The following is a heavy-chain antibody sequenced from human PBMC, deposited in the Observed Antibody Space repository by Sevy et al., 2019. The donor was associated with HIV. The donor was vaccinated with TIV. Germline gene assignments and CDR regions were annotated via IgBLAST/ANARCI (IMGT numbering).Heavy chain of an antibody. Sequence: GGSLRLSCAASGFTFSDYYMSWIRQAPGKGLEWISYISSSSRYTNYADSVKGRFTISRDNAKNSLYLQMNSLRAEDTALYYCVRGANPPYCSNGVCYTFDAFDIWGQGTMVTVSS. CDR3: VRGANPPYCSNGVCYTFDAFDI. D-gene: IGHD2-8*01. CDR1: GFTFSDYY. V-gene: IGHV3-11*06. J-gene: IGHJ3*02. CDR2: ISSSSRYT.